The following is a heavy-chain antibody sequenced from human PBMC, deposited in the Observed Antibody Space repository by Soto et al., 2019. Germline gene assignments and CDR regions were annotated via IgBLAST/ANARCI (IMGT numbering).Heavy chain of an antibody. J-gene: IGHJ5*02. D-gene: IGHD3-3*01. CDR3: ARAPSTPYDFWSGPVGGWFDP. Sequence: QVQLVQSGAEVKKPGSSVKVSCKPSGGTFSSYAISWVRQAPGQGLEWMGGIIPIFGTANYAQKFQGRVTITADESTSTAYMELSSLRSEDTVVYYCARAPSTPYDFWSGPVGGWFDPWGQGTLVTVSS. CDR1: GGTFSSYA. CDR2: IIPIFGTA. V-gene: IGHV1-69*01.